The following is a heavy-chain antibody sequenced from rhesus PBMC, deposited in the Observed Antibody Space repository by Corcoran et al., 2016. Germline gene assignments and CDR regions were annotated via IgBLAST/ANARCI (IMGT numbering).Heavy chain of an antibody. CDR2: IDGSFGTT. Sequence: QVQLQESGPGLVKPSETLSLICIVSGDSISAKWWIWIRQPPGEGLEWIGEIDGSFGTTNYLPALKVGFTISKDASRNQLSLKVTSVTAADTAVYYCARDPATGYFDFWGQGVLVPVSS. J-gene: IGHJ4*01. CDR3: ARDPATGYFDF. V-gene: IGHV4-80*01. CDR1: GDSISAKW. D-gene: IGHD6-31*01.